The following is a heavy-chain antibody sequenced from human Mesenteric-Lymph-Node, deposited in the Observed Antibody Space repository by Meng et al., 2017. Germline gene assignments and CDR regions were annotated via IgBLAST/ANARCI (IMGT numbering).Heavy chain of an antibody. J-gene: IGHJ5*02. CDR2: TNYRSKWYN. CDR3: ADMDRHP. V-gene: IGHV6-1*01. D-gene: IGHD3/OR15-3a*01. CDR1: GDRVSSKSAA. Sequence: QLHSQQSGPGLVKPSQTLSLTSAISGDRVSSKSAAWNWIRQSPSRGLEWLGRTNYRSKWYNDYALSMKSRVTINPDTSKNQFSLQLNSVTPEATAVYYGADMDRHPWGQGTLVTVSS.